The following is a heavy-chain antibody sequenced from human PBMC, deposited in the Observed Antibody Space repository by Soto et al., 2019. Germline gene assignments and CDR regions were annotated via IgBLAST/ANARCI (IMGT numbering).Heavy chain of an antibody. CDR3: ARREIQGPIDY. J-gene: IGHJ4*02. D-gene: IGHD1-26*01. CDR2: IYYSGAT. CDR1: GYSISSSHW. Sequence: QVQLQESGPGLVKPSDTLSLTCAVSGYSISSSHWWGWIRQPPGKGLEWIGYIYYSGATYYNPSLNSRVTMSVDTSKNQCSLKLTSVTAVDTAVYYCARREIQGPIDYWGQGTLVTVSS. V-gene: IGHV4-28*01.